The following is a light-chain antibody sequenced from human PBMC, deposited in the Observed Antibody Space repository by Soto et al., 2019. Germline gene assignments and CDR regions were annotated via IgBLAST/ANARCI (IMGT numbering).Light chain of an antibody. V-gene: IGKV1-5*01. J-gene: IGKJ4*01. CDR2: TAS. Sequence: DIQMTQSPSTLPASVGDRVTITCRASQSISNWLAWYQQKPGTAPKVLIYTASIRATGIPDRFSGSGSGTDFTLTISRLEPEDFAVYYCHQHAESPLTFGGGTKVDIK. CDR1: QSISNW. CDR3: HQHAESPLT.